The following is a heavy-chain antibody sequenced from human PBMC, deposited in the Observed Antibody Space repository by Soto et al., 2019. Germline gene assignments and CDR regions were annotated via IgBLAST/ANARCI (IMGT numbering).Heavy chain of an antibody. CDR3: ASSSDSSGYYPPYYGMDV. J-gene: IGHJ6*02. D-gene: IGHD3-22*01. Sequence: SVKVSCKASGGTFSSYAISWVRQAPGQGLEWMGGIIPIFGTANYAQKFQGRVTITADESTSTAYMELSSLRSEDTAVYYCASSSDSSGYYPPYYGMDVWGQGTTVTVSS. V-gene: IGHV1-69*13. CDR2: IIPIFGTA. CDR1: GGTFSSYA.